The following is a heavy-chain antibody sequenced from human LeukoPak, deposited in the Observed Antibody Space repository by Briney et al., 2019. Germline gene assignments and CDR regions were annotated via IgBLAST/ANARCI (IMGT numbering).Heavy chain of an antibody. Sequence: GGSLRLSCAASGLTFSSSAMSWVRQAPGKGLEWVSSISGSGYVTYHADSVKGRFTLSRDNFENTLYLRMNSLRAEDTAVYYCAINGSSWYDYWGQGTLVTASS. D-gene: IGHD6-13*01. CDR3: AINGSSWYDY. V-gene: IGHV3-23*01. CDR2: ISGSGYVT. J-gene: IGHJ4*02. CDR1: GLTFSSSA.